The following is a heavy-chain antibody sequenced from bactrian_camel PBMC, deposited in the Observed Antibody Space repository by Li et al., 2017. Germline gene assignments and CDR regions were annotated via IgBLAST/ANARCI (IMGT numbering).Heavy chain of an antibody. V-gene: IGHV3S53*01. D-gene: IGHD2*01. CDR1: GYSASNNC. J-gene: IGHJ4*01. Sequence: QVQLVESGGGSVQAGGSLRLSCAVSGYSASNNCVGWFRQAPGKEREGVAALRLGGTNTYYAEFVRGRFTISQDNAKSTVYLQMNSLRPEDTAIYYCAASWPKDCGSWMSDEYAYWGQGTQVTVS. CDR3: AASWPKDCGSWMSDEYAY. CDR2: LRLGGTNT.